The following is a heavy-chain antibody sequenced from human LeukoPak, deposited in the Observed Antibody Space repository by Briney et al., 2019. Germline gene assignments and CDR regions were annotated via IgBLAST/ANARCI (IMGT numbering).Heavy chain of an antibody. Sequence: SETLSLTCTVSGGSISSSSYYWGWIRQPPGKGLEWIGSIYYSGSTYYNPSLKSRVTISADASKNQFSLKLSSVTAADTAVYYCARPKYSSSWYVDAVDYWGQGTLVTVSS. CDR2: IYYSGST. J-gene: IGHJ4*02. CDR3: ARPKYSSSWYVDAVDY. D-gene: IGHD6-13*01. V-gene: IGHV4-39*01. CDR1: GGSISSSSYY.